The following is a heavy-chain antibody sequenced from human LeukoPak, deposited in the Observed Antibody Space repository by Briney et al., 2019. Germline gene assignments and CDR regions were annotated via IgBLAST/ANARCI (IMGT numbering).Heavy chain of an antibody. Sequence: SGGSLRLSCAASGFIFSSYWMSWVRQAPGKGLEWVANIHPEGNEKYHVESVKGRFTISRDNAKNSLFLQMNGLRVEDTAVYYCARGDAFSGDHWGQGTLVTVSS. J-gene: IGHJ4*02. CDR3: ARGDAFSGDH. CDR1: GFIFSSYW. V-gene: IGHV3-7*04. CDR2: IHPEGNEK.